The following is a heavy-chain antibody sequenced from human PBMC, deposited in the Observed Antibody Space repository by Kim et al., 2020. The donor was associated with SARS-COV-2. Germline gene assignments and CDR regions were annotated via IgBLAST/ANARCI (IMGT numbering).Heavy chain of an antibody. CDR1: GYTFTSYA. Sequence: ASVKVSCKASGYTFTSYAMNWVRQAPGQGLEWMGWINTNTGNPTYAQGFTGRFVFSLDTSVSTAYLQISSLKAEDTAVYYCARDWAIFGSSWFHEFDYWGQGTLVTVSS. J-gene: IGHJ4*02. CDR2: INTNTGNP. D-gene: IGHD6-13*01. CDR3: ARDWAIFGSSWFHEFDY. V-gene: IGHV7-4-1*02.